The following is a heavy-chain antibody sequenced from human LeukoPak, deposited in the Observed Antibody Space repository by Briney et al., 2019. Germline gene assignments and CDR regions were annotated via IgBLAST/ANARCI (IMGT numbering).Heavy chain of an antibody. J-gene: IGHJ4*02. Sequence: GEIYHDGSTNYNPSPKSRVTISMDKSKNQLSLKLNFVTAADTAVYYCARDRGGYTYSHDYWGQGTLVTVSS. CDR2: IYHDGST. CDR3: ARDRGGYTYSHDY. D-gene: IGHD5-18*01. V-gene: IGHV4-4*02.